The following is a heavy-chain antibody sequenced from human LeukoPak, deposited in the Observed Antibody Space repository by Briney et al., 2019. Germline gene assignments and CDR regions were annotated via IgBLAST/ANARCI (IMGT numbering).Heavy chain of an antibody. J-gene: IGHJ5*02. Sequence: GGSLRLSCAASGFTFSSYWMSWVRQAPGKGLEWVAHIKQEGSEKYYVDSVKGRFTISRDNAKNSLYLQMNSLRAEDTAVYYCARLHHIYYDRDNWFDPWGQGTLVTVSS. CDR1: GFTFSSYW. D-gene: IGHD3-22*01. CDR3: ARLHHIYYDRDNWFDP. V-gene: IGHV3-7*01. CDR2: IKQEGSEK.